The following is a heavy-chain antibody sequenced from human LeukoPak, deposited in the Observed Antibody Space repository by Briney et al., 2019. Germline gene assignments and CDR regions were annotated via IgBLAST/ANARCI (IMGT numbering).Heavy chain of an antibody. J-gene: IGHJ4*02. Sequence: GSLRLSCAASGLTFRNYAMSWVRQPPGKGLEWIGEINHSGSTNYNPSLKSRVTISVDTSKNQFSLKLSSVTAADTAVYYCARLTLTGSLNWGQGTLVTVSS. V-gene: IGHV4-34*01. CDR2: INHSGST. CDR3: ARLTLTGSLN. D-gene: IGHD7-27*01. CDR1: GLTFRNYA.